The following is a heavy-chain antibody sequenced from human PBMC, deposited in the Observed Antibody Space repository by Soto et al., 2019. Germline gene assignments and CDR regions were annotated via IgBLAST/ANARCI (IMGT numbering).Heavy chain of an antibody. CDR3: AGQTYYYGSGSYSAFDP. J-gene: IGHJ5*02. D-gene: IGHD3-10*01. Sequence: GASVKVSCKASGYTFTSYGISWVRQAPGQGLEWMGWISAYNGNTNYAQKLQGRVTMTTDTSTSTAYMELRSLRSDDTAVYHCAGQTYYYGSGSYSAFDPWGQGTLVTVSS. CDR2: ISAYNGNT. CDR1: GYTFTSYG. V-gene: IGHV1-18*01.